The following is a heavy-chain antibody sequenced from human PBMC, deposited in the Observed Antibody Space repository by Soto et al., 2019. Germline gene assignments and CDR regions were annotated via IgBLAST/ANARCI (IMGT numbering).Heavy chain of an antibody. V-gene: IGHV1-69*01. CDR3: ARDGVPAAIRGLFFDY. Sequence: KVSCKASGGPFSTYAITWLRQAPGQGLEWMGGIIPIFPPANYAQKFQGRVTITADESTSTAYMELSGLRSEDTAVYYCARDGVPAAIRGLFFDYWGQGTLVTVSS. CDR2: IIPIFPPA. CDR1: GGPFSTYA. D-gene: IGHD2-2*02. J-gene: IGHJ4*02.